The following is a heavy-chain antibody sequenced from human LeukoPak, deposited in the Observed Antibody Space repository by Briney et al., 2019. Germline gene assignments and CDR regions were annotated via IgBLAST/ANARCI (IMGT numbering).Heavy chain of an antibody. V-gene: IGHV3-NL1*01. CDR2: IDASGRNT. D-gene: IGHD4-17*01. CDR1: GFTFSSYG. CDR3: AKGPLYGDYSHNWFDP. J-gene: IGHJ5*02. Sequence: GGSLRLSCAASGFTFSSYGMHWVRQAPGKGLEWVSAIDASGRNTHYAGSVKGRFSISRDNSKNTLYLQMNSLRAEDTAVYYCAKGPLYGDYSHNWFDPWGQGTLVTVSS.